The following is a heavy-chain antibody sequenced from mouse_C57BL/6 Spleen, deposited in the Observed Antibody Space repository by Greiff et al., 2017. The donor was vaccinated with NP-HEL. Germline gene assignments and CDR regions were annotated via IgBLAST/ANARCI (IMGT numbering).Heavy chain of an antibody. Sequence: DVKLVESGGGLVQPKGSLKLSCAASGFSFNTYAMNWVRQAPGKGLEWVARIRSKSNNYATYYADSVKDRFTISRDDSESMLYLQMNNLKTEDTAMYYCVRSGGNYPYWYFDVWGTGTTVTVSS. J-gene: IGHJ1*03. CDR2: IRSKSNNYAT. D-gene: IGHD2-1*01. CDR3: VRSGGNYPYWYFDV. V-gene: IGHV10-1*01. CDR1: GFSFNTYA.